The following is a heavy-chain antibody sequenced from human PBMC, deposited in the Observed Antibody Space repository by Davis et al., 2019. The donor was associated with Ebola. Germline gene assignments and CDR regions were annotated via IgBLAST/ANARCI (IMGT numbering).Heavy chain of an antibody. J-gene: IGHJ4*02. CDR3: ARAQFPTTSDH. CDR2: INPNSGGT. Sequence: SVKVSCLASGYTFTGYYMHWVRQAPGQGLEWMGRINPNSGGTNYAQKFQGRVTITRDTSTSPAYMEVGSLRSDDTAVYYCARAQFPTTSDHWGQGTLVTVSS. D-gene: IGHD1-1*01. V-gene: IGHV1-2*06. CDR1: GYTFTGYY.